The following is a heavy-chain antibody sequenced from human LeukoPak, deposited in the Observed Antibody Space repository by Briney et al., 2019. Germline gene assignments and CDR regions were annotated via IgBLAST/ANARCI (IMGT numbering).Heavy chain of an antibody. V-gene: IGHV4-59*01. CDR2: IYYSGST. Sequence: SETLSLTCTVSGGSISSYYWSWIRQPPGKGLEWIGYIYYSGSTNCNPSLKSRVTISVDTSKNQFSLKLSSVTAADTAVYYCARVGKLGIYYYYYYMDVWGKGTTVTVSS. J-gene: IGHJ6*03. CDR3: ARVGKLGIYYYYYYMDV. D-gene: IGHD7-27*01. CDR1: GGSISSYY.